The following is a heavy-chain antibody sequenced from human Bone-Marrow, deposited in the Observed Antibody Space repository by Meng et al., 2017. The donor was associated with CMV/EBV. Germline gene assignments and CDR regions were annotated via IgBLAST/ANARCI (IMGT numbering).Heavy chain of an antibody. CDR2: INSDGSST. CDR1: GFTFSRYL. D-gene: IGHD2-21*01. CDR3: ARGPHIVVRKGMDV. J-gene: IGHJ6*02. Sequence: GESLKISCASSGFTFSRYLMHWVRQAPGKGLVWVSRINSDGSSTRYAESVKGRFTISRDNAKKPLYLQMNSLKAEDTAVYYWARGPHIVVRKGMDVWGRGTTVTVSS. V-gene: IGHV3-74*01.